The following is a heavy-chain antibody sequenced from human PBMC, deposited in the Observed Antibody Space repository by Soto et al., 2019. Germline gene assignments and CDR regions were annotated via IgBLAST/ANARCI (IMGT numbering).Heavy chain of an antibody. Sequence: QVQLVESGGGLVKPGGSLRLSCAASGFMFSDYYMSWIRQAPGKGLEWVSYISSSGSTIYYADSVKGRFTISRDNAKNSLYLQMNSLRAEDTAVYYCARVSQDYDFWSGYISHGMDVWGQGTTVTVSS. D-gene: IGHD3-3*01. V-gene: IGHV3-11*04. CDR2: ISSSGSTI. CDR3: ARVSQDYDFWSGYISHGMDV. J-gene: IGHJ6*02. CDR1: GFMFSDYY.